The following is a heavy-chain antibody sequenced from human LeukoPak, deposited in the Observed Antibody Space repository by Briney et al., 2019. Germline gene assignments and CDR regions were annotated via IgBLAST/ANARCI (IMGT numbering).Heavy chain of an antibody. CDR3: ARGPSNYYGSGSYYNGKPDNWFDP. V-gene: IGHV1-69*06. CDR2: IIPIFGTA. J-gene: IGHJ5*02. D-gene: IGHD3-10*01. CDR1: GYTFTSYD. Sequence: GASVKVSCKASGYTFTSYDINWVRQASGQGLEWMGGIIPIFGTANYAQKFQGRVTITADKSTSTAYMELSSLRSEDTAVYYCARGPSNYYGSGSYYNGKPDNWFDPWGQGTLVTVSS.